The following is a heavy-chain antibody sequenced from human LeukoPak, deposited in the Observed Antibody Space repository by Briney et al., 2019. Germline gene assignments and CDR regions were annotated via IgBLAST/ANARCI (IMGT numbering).Heavy chain of an antibody. CDR1: GFIFSQHG. CDR3: ARETWIGENKILGDY. CDR2: IRYDGSET. J-gene: IGHJ4*02. Sequence: GRSLRLSCASSGFIFSQHGIHWVRPAAGKGREGVAVIRYDGSETYYAESVKGRFTISRNNSKDTLYLQKNSLRDDDTALYFCARETWIGENKILGDYWGQGTPVTVSS. V-gene: IGHV3-33*01. D-gene: IGHD3-10*01.